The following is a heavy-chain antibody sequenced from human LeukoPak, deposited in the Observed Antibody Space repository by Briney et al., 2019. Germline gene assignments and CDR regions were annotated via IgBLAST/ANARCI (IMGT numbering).Heavy chain of an antibody. CDR3: ARDMDTYYYGSGSRPGY. V-gene: IGHV1-18*01. CDR2: ISAYNGNT. J-gene: IGHJ4*02. CDR1: GYTLTELS. Sequence: GASVKVSCKVSGYTLTELSMHWVRQAPGQGLEWMGWISAYNGNTNYAQKLQGRVTMTTDTSTSTAYMELRSLRSDDTAVYYCARDMDTYYYGSGSRPGYWGQGTLVTVSS. D-gene: IGHD3-10*01.